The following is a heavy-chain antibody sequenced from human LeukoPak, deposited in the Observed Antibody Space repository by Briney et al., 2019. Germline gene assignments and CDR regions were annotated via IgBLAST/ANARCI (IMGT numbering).Heavy chain of an antibody. Sequence: AGGSLRLSCAASGFTFNSYAMSCVRQAPGKGLEWVSAISSSGGSTYYADSVKGRFTISRDNSKNTLYLQMNSLRVDDTAVYYCANDPYGYNSYYFDYWGQGTLGTVSS. J-gene: IGHJ4*02. V-gene: IGHV3-23*01. CDR2: ISSSGGST. CDR3: ANDPYGYNSYYFDY. CDR1: GFTFNSYA. D-gene: IGHD5-24*01.